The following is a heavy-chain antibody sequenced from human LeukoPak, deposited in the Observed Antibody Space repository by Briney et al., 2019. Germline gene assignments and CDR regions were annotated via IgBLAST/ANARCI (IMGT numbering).Heavy chain of an antibody. Sequence: GGSLRLSCAVSGFTFSNAWMSWVRQAPGKGLEWVGRIKSKTDGGTTDYAAPMKGRFTISRDDSKNTLYLQMNSLETEDTAVYYCTTDMDIVVVPAATLDDYWGQGTLVTVSS. V-gene: IGHV3-15*01. CDR1: GFTFSNAW. D-gene: IGHD2-2*03. CDR3: TTDMDIVVVPAATLDDY. CDR2: IKSKTDGGTT. J-gene: IGHJ4*02.